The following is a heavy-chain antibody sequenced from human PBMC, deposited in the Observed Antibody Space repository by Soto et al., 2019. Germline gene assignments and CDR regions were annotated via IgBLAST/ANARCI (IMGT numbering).Heavy chain of an antibody. J-gene: IGHJ4*02. CDR1: GGTFSSYP. Sequence: QVQLVQSGAEVKRPGSSVKVSCKASGGTFSSYPISWVRQAPGQGLEWMGGTNGNLGTGNYAQKFRGRLTITTDISTTTAYMEMSSLTSEDTAVYYCARRDSHGFFRYFDKWSQGTLVTVSS. CDR2: TNGNLGTG. V-gene: IGHV1-69*06. D-gene: IGHD3-3*01. CDR3: ARRDSHGFFRYFDK.